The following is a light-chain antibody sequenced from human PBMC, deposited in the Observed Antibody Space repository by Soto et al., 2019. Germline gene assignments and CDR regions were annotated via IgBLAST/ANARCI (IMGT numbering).Light chain of an antibody. CDR3: QQYNSWPGT. CDR2: GAS. V-gene: IGKV3-15*01. Sequence: EIVMTQSPATLSVSPGERATLSCRASLSVSTNLAWYQQKPGQAPSLLIYGASTRATGIPARFSGSGSGTEFTLTISSLQSEDFAVYYCQQYNSWPGTFGQGTKVEIK. J-gene: IGKJ1*01. CDR1: LSVSTN.